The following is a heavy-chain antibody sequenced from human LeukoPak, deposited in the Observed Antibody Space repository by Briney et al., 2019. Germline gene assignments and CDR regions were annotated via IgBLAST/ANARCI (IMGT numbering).Heavy chain of an antibody. Sequence: TGGSLRLSCAASGFTLSGNSMNGLRQAPGKGLEWVSYISSSGSTIYYADSVKGRFTISRDNAKNSLYLQMNSLRDEDTAVYYCARDVEGSGIYSITLFDYWGQGTLVTVSS. D-gene: IGHD3-10*01. CDR1: GFTLSGNS. J-gene: IGHJ4*02. V-gene: IGHV3-48*02. CDR2: ISSSGSTI. CDR3: ARDVEGSGIYSITLFDY.